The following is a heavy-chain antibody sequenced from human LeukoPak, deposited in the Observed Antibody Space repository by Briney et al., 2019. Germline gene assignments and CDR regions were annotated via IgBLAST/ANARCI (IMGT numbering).Heavy chain of an antibody. V-gene: IGHV4-38-2*01. D-gene: IGHD2-2*01. Sequence: GSLRLSCAASGFTFSDYYMSWIRQPPGKGLEWIGSIYYSGSTYYNPSLKSRVTISVDTSKNQFSLKLSSVTAADTAVYYCARGYSDCSSTSCPLSYYYYYYMDVWGKGTTVTVSS. J-gene: IGHJ6*03. CDR1: GFTFSDYY. CDR3: ARGYSDCSSTSCPLSYYYYYYMDV. CDR2: IYYSGST.